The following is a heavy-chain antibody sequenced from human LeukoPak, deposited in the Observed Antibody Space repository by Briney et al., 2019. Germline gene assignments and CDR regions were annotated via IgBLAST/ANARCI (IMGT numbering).Heavy chain of an antibody. CDR3: ARDPRYSYGYDY. Sequence: GGSLRLSCAASGFTFSSYSMNWVRQAPGKGLEWVSYISSSSSTMYYADSVKGRFTISRDNAKNSLYLQMNSLRAEDTAVYYCARDPRYSYGYDYWGQGTLVTVSS. D-gene: IGHD5-18*01. V-gene: IGHV3-48*04. J-gene: IGHJ4*02. CDR2: ISSSSSTM. CDR1: GFTFSSYS.